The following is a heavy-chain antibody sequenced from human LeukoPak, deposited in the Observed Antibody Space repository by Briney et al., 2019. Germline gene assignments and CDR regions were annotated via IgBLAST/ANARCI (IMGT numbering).Heavy chain of an antibody. D-gene: IGHD5-24*01. CDR3: VRGGQGDGYSADEAFDF. J-gene: IGHJ3*01. CDR1: GDSVSSNTTA. V-gene: IGHV6-1*01. Sequence: SQTPSLTCAISGDSVSSNTTACNWIRQSPSRGLEWLGRTYYRSKWYNDYAISVKSRITINPDTSKNHFSLQLNSVTAEDTAVYYCVRGGQGDGYSADEAFDFWGQGTVVTVSS. CDR2: TYYRSKWYN.